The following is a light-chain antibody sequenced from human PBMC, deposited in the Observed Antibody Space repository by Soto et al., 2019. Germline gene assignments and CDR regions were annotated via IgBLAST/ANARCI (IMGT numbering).Light chain of an antibody. Sequence: DIQMTQSPSTLSGSVGDRFTITCRASQTISSWLAWYQQKPGKAPKLLIYDASSMASGVPSRFSGSESGTEFTLTISSLQPDDFATYYCQQYVSDSRTFGQGTKV. CDR2: DAS. J-gene: IGKJ1*01. CDR1: QTISSW. CDR3: QQYVSDSRT. V-gene: IGKV1-5*01.